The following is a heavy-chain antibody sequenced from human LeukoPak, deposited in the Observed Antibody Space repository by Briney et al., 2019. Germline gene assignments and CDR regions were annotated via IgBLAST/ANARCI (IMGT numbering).Heavy chain of an antibody. CDR1: GYTFTSYG. CDR2: MNPNSGNT. J-gene: IGHJ4*02. D-gene: IGHD2-2*01. V-gene: IGHV1-8*03. Sequence: ASVKVSCKASGYTFTSYGISWVRQAPGQGLEWMGWMNPNSGNTGYAQKFQGRVTITRNTSISTAYMELSSLRSEDTAVYYCARGFRNRYDFDYWGQGTLVTVSS. CDR3: ARGFRNRYDFDY.